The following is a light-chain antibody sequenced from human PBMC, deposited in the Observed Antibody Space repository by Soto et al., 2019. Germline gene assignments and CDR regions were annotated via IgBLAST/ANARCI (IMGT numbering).Light chain of an antibody. Sequence: NFMLTQPHSVSASPGKTVTISCTRSSGNIVNNYVQWYQQRPGSSPSTVIYEDNERPSGVPDRFSGSVDSSSSSASLTISGLKTEDEADYYCQSYDSSSVVFGGGTKVTVL. CDR3: QSYDSSSVV. V-gene: IGLV6-57*01. J-gene: IGLJ2*01. CDR2: EDN. CDR1: SGNIVNNY.